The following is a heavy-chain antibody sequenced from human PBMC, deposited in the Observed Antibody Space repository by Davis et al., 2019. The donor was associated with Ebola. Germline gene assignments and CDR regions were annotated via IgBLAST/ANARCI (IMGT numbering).Heavy chain of an antibody. V-gene: IGHV4-39*01. CDR2: IYYSGST. Sequence: MPSETLSLTCTVSGGSISSSSYYWGWIRQPPGKGLEWIGSIYYSGSTYYNPSLKSRVTISVDTSKNQFSLKLSSVTAADTAVYYCARHGGGVTMIVVVIGYWGQGTLVTVSS. CDR3: ARHGGGVTMIVVVIGY. CDR1: GGSISSSSYY. J-gene: IGHJ4*02. D-gene: IGHD3-22*01.